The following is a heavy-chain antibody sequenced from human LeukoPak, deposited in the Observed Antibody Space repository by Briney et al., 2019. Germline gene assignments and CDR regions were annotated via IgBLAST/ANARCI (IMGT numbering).Heavy chain of an antibody. Sequence: PSETLSLTCTVSGGSIKSYYWSWIRQPAGEGLEWLGHIYASGTTNYNPSLNSRVTMSVDTSKNQFSLRLASVTAADTAVYYGARVADRFGYNNGIDEYFDYWGQGTLVTVSS. CDR2: IYASGTT. D-gene: IGHD5-18*01. CDR3: ARVADRFGYNNGIDEYFDY. J-gene: IGHJ4*02. V-gene: IGHV4-4*07. CDR1: GGSIKSYY.